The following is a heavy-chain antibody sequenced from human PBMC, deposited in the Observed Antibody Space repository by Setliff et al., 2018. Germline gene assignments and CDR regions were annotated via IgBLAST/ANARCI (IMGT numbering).Heavy chain of an antibody. CDR1: GGSISSSSYY. J-gene: IGHJ4*02. CDR3: ARVRNTQNGFFDY. CDR2: INHSGNT. V-gene: IGHV4-39*07. D-gene: IGHD1-1*01. Sequence: PSETLSLTCTVSGGSISSSSYYWGWIRQPPGKGLEWIGEINHSGNTYYNPSLNSRLTISVDTSKNQFSLRLTSVTAADTAIYYCARVRNTQNGFFDYWSQGTLVTVS.